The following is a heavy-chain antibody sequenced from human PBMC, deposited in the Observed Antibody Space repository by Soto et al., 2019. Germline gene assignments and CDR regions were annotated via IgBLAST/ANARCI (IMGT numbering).Heavy chain of an antibody. J-gene: IGHJ4*01. CDR2: VSGNGGST. Sequence: GGSLRLSCAASGFTFSSYAMSWVRQAPGKGLEWVSAVSGNGGSTYYVDSVKGRFSISRDNSKNSLYLQMNSLRAEDTAVYYCAKDKRFLDYWGHGTLVTVSS. D-gene: IGHD3-3*01. V-gene: IGHV3-23*01. CDR1: GFTFSSYA. CDR3: AKDKRFLDY.